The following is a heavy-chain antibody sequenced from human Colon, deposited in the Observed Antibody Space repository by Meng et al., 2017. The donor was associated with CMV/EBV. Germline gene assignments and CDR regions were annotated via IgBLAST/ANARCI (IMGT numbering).Heavy chain of an antibody. D-gene: IGHD2-21*01. CDR1: GVSISDDHW. Sequence: LSLTCGVSGVSISDDHWWHWVRQAPGKGLEWIGEIFHSGSANYNPSLKSQVTISLDKSKNEFSLKMYSVIAADTAVYYCAGGGALGNWGQGTLVTVSS. CDR2: IFHSGSA. V-gene: IGHV4-4*02. CDR3: AGGGALGN. J-gene: IGHJ4*02.